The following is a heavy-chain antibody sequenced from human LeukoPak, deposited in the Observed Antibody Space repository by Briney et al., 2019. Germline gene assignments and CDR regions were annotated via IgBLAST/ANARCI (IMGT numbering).Heavy chain of an antibody. CDR1: GFTVSSYG. CDR2: FSATDGSA. Sequence: RGGSLRLSCAASGFTVSSYGMTWVRQAPGKGLEWVSAFSATDGSAQYAESVRGRFTISRDNSKNSLYLQMNSLRDEDTAVYFCAKARIAAAGTGAFDVWGQGTTATVSS. J-gene: IGHJ3*01. D-gene: IGHD6-13*01. V-gene: IGHV3-23*01. CDR3: AKARIAAAGTGAFDV.